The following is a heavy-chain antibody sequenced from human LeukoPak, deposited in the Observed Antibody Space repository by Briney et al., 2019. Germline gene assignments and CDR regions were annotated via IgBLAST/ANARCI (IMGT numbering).Heavy chain of an antibody. CDR1: GFTFSSYS. D-gene: IGHD2-2*01. CDR2: ISSSSSTI. J-gene: IGHJ5*02. Sequence: PGGSLRLSCAASGFTFSSYSMNWVRQAPGKGVEWVSYISSSSSTIYYADSVKGRFTISRDNAKNSLYLQMNSLRAEDTAVYYCARGTIIVVVPAAYNWFDPWGQGTLVTVSS. V-gene: IGHV3-48*01. CDR3: ARGTIIVVVPAAYNWFDP.